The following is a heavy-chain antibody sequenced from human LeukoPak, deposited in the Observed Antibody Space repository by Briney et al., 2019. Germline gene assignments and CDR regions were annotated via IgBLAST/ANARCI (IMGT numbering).Heavy chain of an antibody. D-gene: IGHD4-17*01. Sequence: SSEKVSCKASGGTFSSYAISWVRQAPGQGLEWMGGVIPMFATANYAPKFQDRVTITADESTSTAYMELRSPRSEDTAVYHCARGLHGDYGYFDYWGQGTLVTVSS. J-gene: IGHJ4*02. V-gene: IGHV1-69*13. CDR1: GGTFSSYA. CDR2: VIPMFATA. CDR3: ARGLHGDYGYFDY.